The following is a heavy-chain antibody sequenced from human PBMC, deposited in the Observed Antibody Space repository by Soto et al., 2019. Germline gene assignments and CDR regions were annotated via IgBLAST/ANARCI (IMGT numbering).Heavy chain of an antibody. V-gene: IGHV1-69*05. D-gene: IGHD5-18*01. CDR2: IIPIYGTT. CDR1: GGTFSSYA. J-gene: IGHJ6*03. CDR3: ARDRGQLYYYYYMDV. Sequence: SVKVSCKASGGTFSSYAISWVRQAPGQGLEWMGGIIPIYGTTNYAQKLQGRVTMTTDTSTSTAYMELRSLRSDDTAVYYCARDRGQLYYYYYMDVWGKGTTVTVSS.